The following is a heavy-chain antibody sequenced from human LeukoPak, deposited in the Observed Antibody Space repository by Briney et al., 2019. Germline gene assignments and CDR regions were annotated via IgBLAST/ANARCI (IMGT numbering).Heavy chain of an antibody. CDR2: IYYSGST. CDR1: GGSISSGGYY. Sequence: PSETLSLTCTVSGGSISSGGYYWSWIRQPPGKGLEWIGYIYYSGSTYYNPSLKSRVTISVDTSKNQFSLKLSSVTAADTAVYYCARTCSGGSCYPFDYWGQGTLVTVSS. V-gene: IGHV4-30-4*01. D-gene: IGHD2-15*01. J-gene: IGHJ4*02. CDR3: ARTCSGGSCYPFDY.